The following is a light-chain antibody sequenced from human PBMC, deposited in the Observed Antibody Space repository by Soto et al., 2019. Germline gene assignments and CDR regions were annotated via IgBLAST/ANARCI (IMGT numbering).Light chain of an antibody. J-gene: IGKJ3*01. Sequence: DLQMTHSASTLSAPVGSRVTITCPASQSISSYLNWYQQKPGKAPKLLIYAASSLQSGVPSRFSGSGSGTDFTLTISSLQPEDFATYYCQQSYSTRFTFGPGTKVDIK. CDR3: QQSYSTRFT. V-gene: IGKV1-39*01. CDR2: AAS. CDR1: QSISSY.